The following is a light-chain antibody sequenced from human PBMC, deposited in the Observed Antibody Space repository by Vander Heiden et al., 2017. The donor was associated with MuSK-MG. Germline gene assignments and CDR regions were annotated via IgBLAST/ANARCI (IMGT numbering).Light chain of an antibody. V-gene: IGKV3-15*01. CDR3: QQFTDRPPMYT. J-gene: IGKJ2*01. Sequence: IVLTQSPATLSLSPGDRATLSCRASQSVGRNLACYQHQPGQPPRLLVYGASTRAYGAPDRFSGSGSGTEFTLTIRSLQPEDFAVYYCQQFTDRPPMYTFGQGTTLEIK. CDR1: QSVGRN. CDR2: GAS.